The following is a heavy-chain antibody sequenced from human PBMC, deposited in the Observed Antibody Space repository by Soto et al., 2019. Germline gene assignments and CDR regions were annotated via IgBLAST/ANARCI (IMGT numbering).Heavy chain of an antibody. Sequence: ASVKVACKASGYTFTSYDINWVRQANRQGLEWIGWMNPNSGNTGYAQKFQGRVTMTRNTSISTAYMELSSLRSEDTAVYYCERGSYCSGGSCRRARYYYYYMDVWGKGTTVTVSS. J-gene: IGHJ6*03. CDR3: ERGSYCSGGSCRRARYYYYYMDV. CDR1: GYTFTSYD. D-gene: IGHD2-15*01. V-gene: IGHV1-8*01. CDR2: MNPNSGNT.